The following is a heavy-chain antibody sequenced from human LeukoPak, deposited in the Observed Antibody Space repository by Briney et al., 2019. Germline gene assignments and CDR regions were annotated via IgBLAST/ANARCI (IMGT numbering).Heavy chain of an antibody. J-gene: IGHJ1*01. CDR2: ISYDGSNK. V-gene: IGHV3-30*18. Sequence: AGGSLRLSCAASGLTFSSYGMHWVRQAPGKGLEWVAVISYDGSNKYYADSVKGRFTISRDNSKNTLYLQMNSLRAEDTAVYYCAKDSSGYFEYFQHWGQGTLVTVSS. CDR3: AKDSSGYFEYFQH. D-gene: IGHD3-22*01. CDR1: GLTFSSYG.